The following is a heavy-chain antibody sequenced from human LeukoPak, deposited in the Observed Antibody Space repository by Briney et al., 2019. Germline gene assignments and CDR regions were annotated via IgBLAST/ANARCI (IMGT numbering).Heavy chain of an antibody. Sequence: GGSLRLSCAASGFTFSSYSMNWVRQAPGKGLEWVSSISSSSSYIYYADSVKGRFTISRDNAKNSLYLQMNSLRAEDTAVYYCARLVVRGVIPLYFDYWGQGTLVTVSS. J-gene: IGHJ4*02. CDR3: ARLVVRGVIPLYFDY. CDR2: ISSSSSYI. V-gene: IGHV3-21*01. CDR1: GFTFSSYS. D-gene: IGHD3-10*01.